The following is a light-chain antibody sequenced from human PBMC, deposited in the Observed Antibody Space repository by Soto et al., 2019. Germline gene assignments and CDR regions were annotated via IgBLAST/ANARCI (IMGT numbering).Light chain of an antibody. CDR1: QSVSNN. CDR2: GAS. Sequence: EIVMPQSPATLSVSPVYIATLSCLSSQSVSNNLAWYQQRPGHAPRLLIYGASTRVTGTPARFSGSGSGTEFTLTISRLQSEDFAVYHRQQYYNSWTFGQGTKVDIK. V-gene: IGKV3D-15*01. CDR3: QQYYNSWT. J-gene: IGKJ1*01.